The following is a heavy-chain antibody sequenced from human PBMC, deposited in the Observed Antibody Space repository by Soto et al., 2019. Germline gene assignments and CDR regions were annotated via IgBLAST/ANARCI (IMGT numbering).Heavy chain of an antibody. V-gene: IGHV3-30-3*01. CDR1: GFTFSSYA. CDR2: ISYDGSNK. Sequence: PGGSLRLSCAASGFTFSSYAMHWVRQAPGKGLEWVAVISYDGSNKYYADSVKGRFTISRDNSKNTLYLQMNSLRAEDMAVYYCTRDDSGLGIDYWGQGTQVTVSS. J-gene: IGHJ4*02. D-gene: IGHD1-26*01. CDR3: TRDDSGLGIDY.